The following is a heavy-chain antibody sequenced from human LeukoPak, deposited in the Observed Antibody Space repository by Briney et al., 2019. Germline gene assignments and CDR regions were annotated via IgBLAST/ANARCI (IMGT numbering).Heavy chain of an antibody. CDR1: GGSFSGYY. D-gene: IGHD6-19*01. V-gene: IGHV4-34*01. CDR3: ARRSGSGWYGRYFDL. Sequence: SETLSLTCAVYGGSFSGYYWSWIRQPPGKGLEWIGEINHSGSTNYNPSLKSRVTISVDTSKNQFSLKLSSVTAADTAVYYCARRSGSGWYGRYFDLWGRGTLVTVSS. J-gene: IGHJ2*01. CDR2: INHSGST.